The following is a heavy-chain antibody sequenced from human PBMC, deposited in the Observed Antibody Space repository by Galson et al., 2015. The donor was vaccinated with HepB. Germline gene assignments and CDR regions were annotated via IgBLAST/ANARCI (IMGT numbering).Heavy chain of an antibody. CDR1: GFTFSSYW. D-gene: IGHD4-17*01. J-gene: IGHJ6*02. V-gene: IGHV3-74*01. CDR2: INSDGSST. Sequence: SLRLSCAASGFTFSSYWMHWVRQAPGKGLVWVSRINSDGSSTSYADSVKGRFTISRDNAKNTLYLQMNSLRAEDTAVYYCARVGDYGDYLGYGMDVWGQGTTVTVSS. CDR3: ARVGDYGDYLGYGMDV.